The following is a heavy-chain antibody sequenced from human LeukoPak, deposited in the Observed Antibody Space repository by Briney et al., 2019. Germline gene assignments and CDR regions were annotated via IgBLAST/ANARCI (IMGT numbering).Heavy chain of an antibody. V-gene: IGHV4-59*11. J-gene: IGHJ4*02. CDR2: IYYSGST. Sequence: SETLSLTCTVSGGSISSHYWSWNRQPPGKGLEWIGYIYYSGSTNYNPSLKSRVTISVDTSKNQFSLKLSSVTAADTAVYYCARLRRKSSTTLGYFDYWGQGTLVTVSS. D-gene: IGHD6-13*01. CDR3: ARLRRKSSTTLGYFDY. CDR1: GGSISSHY.